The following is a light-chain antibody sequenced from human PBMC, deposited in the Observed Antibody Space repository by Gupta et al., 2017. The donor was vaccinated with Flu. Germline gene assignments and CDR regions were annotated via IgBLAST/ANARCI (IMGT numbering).Light chain of an antibody. Sequence: ITISSTGTSSVIGAYNFVFGNRSHPAHPPNLLFFEVISGPSGVSIGFSASRSGNTASLTISGLQAEDEADYYCCSCASSSTLVFGGGTKLTVL. CDR1: SSVIGAYNF. V-gene: IGLV2-14*01. CDR2: EVI. CDR3: CSCASSSTLV. J-gene: IGLJ2*01.